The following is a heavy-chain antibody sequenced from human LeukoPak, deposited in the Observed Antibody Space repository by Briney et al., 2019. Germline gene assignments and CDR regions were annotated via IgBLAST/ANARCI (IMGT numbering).Heavy chain of an antibody. J-gene: IGHJ4*02. CDR2: IYYSGST. Sequence: QSSETLSLTCTVSGYSIGSGYFWGWIRQPPGKGLEWIGTIYYSGSTYYNPSLKSRVTISVDTSKNQFSLKLSSVTAADTAVYYCARGFLAAAGHGGFDYWGQGTLVTVSS. D-gene: IGHD6-13*01. CDR3: ARGFLAAAGHGGFDY. V-gene: IGHV4-38-2*02. CDR1: GYSIGSGYF.